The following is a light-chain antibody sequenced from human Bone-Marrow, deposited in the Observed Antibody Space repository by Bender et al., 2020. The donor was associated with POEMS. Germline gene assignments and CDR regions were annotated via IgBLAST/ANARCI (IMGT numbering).Light chain of an antibody. CDR1: DLGDKY. CDR3: QVWDHSDHRV. J-gene: IGLJ2*01. Sequence: SYEVTQPPSVSVSPGQTASITCSGDDLGDKYVAWYQQKPGQSPVLVIYQDTKRPSGIPERFSGSNSGNTATLTISGTQAMDEADYYCQVWDHSDHRVFGGGTKLTVL. V-gene: IGLV3-1*01. CDR2: QDT.